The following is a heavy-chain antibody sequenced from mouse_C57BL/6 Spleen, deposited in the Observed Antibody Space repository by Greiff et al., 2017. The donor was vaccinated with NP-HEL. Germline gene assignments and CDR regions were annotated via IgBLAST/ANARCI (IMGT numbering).Heavy chain of an antibody. CDR2: INPNYGTT. V-gene: IGHV1-39*01. CDR3: ARRLPHYDYDEGFAY. CDR1: GYSFTDYN. D-gene: IGHD2-4*01. J-gene: IGHJ3*01. Sequence: VQLKESGPELVKPGASVKISCKASGYSFTDYNMNWVKQSNGKSLEWIGVINPNYGTTSYNQKFKGKATLTVDQSSSTAYMQLNSLTSEDSAVYYCARRLPHYDYDEGFAYWGQGTLVTVSA.